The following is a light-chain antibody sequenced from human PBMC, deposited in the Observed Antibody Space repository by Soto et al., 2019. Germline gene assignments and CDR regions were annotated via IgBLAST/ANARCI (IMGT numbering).Light chain of an antibody. Sequence: EIVMTQSPATLSVSPGERATLSCRASQSITGNLTWYQQKPGQAPRLLIYDASTRATGIPARFSGSGSGTEFTLTISSLQSEDFAVYYCQQYNNWPLTFGGGTKEDIK. CDR2: DAS. CDR3: QQYNNWPLT. CDR1: QSITGN. J-gene: IGKJ4*01. V-gene: IGKV3-15*01.